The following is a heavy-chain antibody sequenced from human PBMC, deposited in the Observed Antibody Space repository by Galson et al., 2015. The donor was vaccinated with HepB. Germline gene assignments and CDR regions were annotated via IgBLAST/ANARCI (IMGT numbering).Heavy chain of an antibody. V-gene: IGHV1-18*01. Sequence: SVKVSCKASGYTFTSYGISWVRQAPGQGLEWMGWISAYNGNTNYAQKLQGRVTMTTDTSTSTAYMELRSLRSDDTAVYYCARELYGRYYDSSFDYWGQGTLVTVSS. CDR3: ARELYGRYYDSSFDY. CDR1: GYTFTSYG. CDR2: ISAYNGNT. J-gene: IGHJ4*02. D-gene: IGHD3-22*01.